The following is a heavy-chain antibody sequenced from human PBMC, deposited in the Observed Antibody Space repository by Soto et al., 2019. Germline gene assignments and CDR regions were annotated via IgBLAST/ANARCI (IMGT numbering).Heavy chain of an antibody. CDR1: GDSVSSNSSA. J-gene: IGHJ6*02. D-gene: IGHD3-10*01. CDR2: TYYRSNWSS. V-gene: IGHV6-1*01. Sequence: SQTLSLTCAISGDSVSSNSSAWNCISQSPSRGLEWLGRTYYRSNWSSDYAVSVKSRITINPDTSKNQFSLQLYSMTPEDTAVYFCAGVSWFRGMDVWGQGTPVTVSS. CDR3: AGVSWFRGMDV.